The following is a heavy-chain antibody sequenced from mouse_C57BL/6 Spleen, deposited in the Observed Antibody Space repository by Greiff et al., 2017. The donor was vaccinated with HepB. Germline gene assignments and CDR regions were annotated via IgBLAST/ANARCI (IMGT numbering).Heavy chain of an antibody. Sequence: QVQLQQPGAELEMPGASVKLSCKASGYTFTSYWMHWVKQRPGQGLEWIGEIDPSDSYTNYNQKFKGKSTLTVDKSSSTAYMQLSSLTSEDSAVYYCARWGTTVPDWGQGTTLTVSS. CDR3: ARWGTTVPD. J-gene: IGHJ2*01. D-gene: IGHD1-1*01. CDR2: IDPSDSYT. CDR1: GYTFTSYW. V-gene: IGHV1-69*01.